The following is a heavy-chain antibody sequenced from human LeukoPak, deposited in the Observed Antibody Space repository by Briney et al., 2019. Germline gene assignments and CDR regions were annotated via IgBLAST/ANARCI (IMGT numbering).Heavy chain of an antibody. CDR2: INPNSGGT. CDR1: GYTFSGYY. V-gene: IGHV1-2*02. J-gene: IGHJ6*02. D-gene: IGHD3-3*01. CDR3: ARERVDFWSGYSDYYGMDV. Sequence: ASVKVSCKASGYTFSGYYMHWVRQAPGQGLEWMGWINPNSGGTKSAQKFQGRVTMTRDTSISTAYMELSRLRSDDTAVYYCARERVDFWSGYSDYYGMDVRGQGTTVTVSS.